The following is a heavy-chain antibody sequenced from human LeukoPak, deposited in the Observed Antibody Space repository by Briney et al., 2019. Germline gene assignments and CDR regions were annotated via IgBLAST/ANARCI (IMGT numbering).Heavy chain of an antibody. J-gene: IGHJ4*02. D-gene: IGHD3-9*01. V-gene: IGHV4-59*12. CDR2: IYYSGST. CDR1: GGSISSYY. CDR3: ARDGYYDILTGYFPIFDY. Sequence: PSETLSLTCTVSGGSISSYYWSWIRQPPGKGLEWIGYIYYSGSTNYNPSLKSRVTISVDTSKNQFSLKLSSVTAADTAVYYCARDGYYDILTGYFPIFDYWGQGTLVTVSS.